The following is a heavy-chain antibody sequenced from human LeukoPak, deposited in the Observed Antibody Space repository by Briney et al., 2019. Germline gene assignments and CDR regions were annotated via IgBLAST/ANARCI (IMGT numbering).Heavy chain of an antibody. CDR2: ISSSGGDT. D-gene: IGHD3-22*01. V-gene: IGHV3-23*01. CDR3: AKGPHYDLDDNDAFDI. Sequence: PGGSLRLSCAVSGFTFRNYAMSWVRQAPGKGLEWVSIISSSGGDTYYADSVKGRFTISRDNSKNRLYLQMNSLRVEDTAVYYCAKGPHYDLDDNDAFDIWGQGTMVTVSS. J-gene: IGHJ3*02. CDR1: GFTFRNYA.